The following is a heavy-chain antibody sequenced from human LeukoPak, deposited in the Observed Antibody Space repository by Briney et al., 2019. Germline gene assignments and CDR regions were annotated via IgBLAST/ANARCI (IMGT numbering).Heavy chain of an antibody. D-gene: IGHD3-22*01. J-gene: IGHJ4*02. V-gene: IGHV3-30*02. CDR3: ANSNPRHHPKDYYDSSGLFDL. CDR2: IRYDGSNK. CDR1: GFTFSSYG. Sequence: RPGGSLRLSCAASGFTFSSYGMHWVRQAPGKGLEWVAFIRYDGSNKYYADSVKGRFTISRDNSKNTLYLQMNSLRAEDTAVYYCANSNPRHHPKDYYDSSGLFDLWGQGTLVTVSS.